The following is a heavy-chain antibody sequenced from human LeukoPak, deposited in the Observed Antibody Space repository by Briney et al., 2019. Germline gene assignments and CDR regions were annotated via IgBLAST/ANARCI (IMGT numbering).Heavy chain of an antibody. CDR2: MNPNSGNT. D-gene: IGHD6-19*01. CDR1: GYTFTSYD. J-gene: IGHJ6*02. CDR3: ARGTGVGSGWYYYYYGMDV. Sequence: EASVKVSCKASGYTFTSYDINWVRQATGQGLEWMGWMNPNSGNTGYAQKFQGRVTMTRNTSISTAYVELSSLRSEDTAVYYCARGTGVGSGWYYYYYGMDVWGQGTTVTVSS. V-gene: IGHV1-8*01.